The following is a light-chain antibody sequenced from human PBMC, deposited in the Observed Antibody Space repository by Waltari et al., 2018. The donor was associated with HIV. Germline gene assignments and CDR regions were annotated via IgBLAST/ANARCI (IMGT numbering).Light chain of an antibody. V-gene: IGLV2-11*01. CDR2: YVT. CDR1: SRDVGGYNY. J-gene: IGLJ1*01. CDR3: CSYAGSSYV. Sequence: QSALTQPRSVSGSPGQSVTISCTGTSRDVGGYNYVSWYQHHPGKAPKLRIYYVTKVPAGVPVRFSGSKSGNTASLTISGLQAEDEADYYCCSYAGSSYVFGIGTKVTVL.